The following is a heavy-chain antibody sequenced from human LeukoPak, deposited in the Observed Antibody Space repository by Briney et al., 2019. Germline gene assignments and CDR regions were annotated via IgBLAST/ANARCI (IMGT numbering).Heavy chain of an antibody. CDR1: GFTVSSNY. CDR2: IYSGGST. D-gene: IGHD3-22*01. CDR3: ARDGDPDYYDSSALGY. J-gene: IGHJ4*02. V-gene: IGHV3-53*01. Sequence: GGSLRLSCAASGFTVSSNYMSWVRQAPGKGLEWVSVIYSGGSTYYADSVKGRFTISRDNSKNTLYLQMNSLRAEDTAVYYCARDGDPDYYDSSALGYWGQGTLVTVSS.